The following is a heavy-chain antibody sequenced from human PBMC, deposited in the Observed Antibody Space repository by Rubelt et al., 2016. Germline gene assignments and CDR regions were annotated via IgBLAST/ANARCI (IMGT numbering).Heavy chain of an antibody. J-gene: IGHJ4*02. CDR1: GGTFSSYA. CDR2: IIPTFGTA. CDR3: ARVGGSYYLDY. V-gene: IGHV1-69*06. Sequence: QVQLVQSGAEVKKPGSSVKVSCKASGGTFSSYAISWVRQAPGQGLEWMVGIIPTFGTANYAQKFPGRVTITRDTSASTAYMELSSLRSEDTAVYYCARVGGSYYLDYWGQGTLVTVSS. D-gene: IGHD1-26*01.